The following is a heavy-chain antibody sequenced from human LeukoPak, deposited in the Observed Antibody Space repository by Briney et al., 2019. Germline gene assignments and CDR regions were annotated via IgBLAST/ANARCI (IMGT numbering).Heavy chain of an antibody. CDR2: IIPIFGTA. V-gene: IGHV1-69*05. CDR3: ARGPGISGYDLHYYYYYYMDV. J-gene: IGHJ6*03. CDR1: GGTFSSYA. Sequence: ASVKVSCKASGGTFSSYAISWVRQAPGQGLEWMGGIIPIFGTANYAQKFQGRVTITTDESTRTAYMELSSLRSEDTAVYYCARGPGISGYDLHYYYYYYMDVWGKGTTVTVSS. D-gene: IGHD5-12*01.